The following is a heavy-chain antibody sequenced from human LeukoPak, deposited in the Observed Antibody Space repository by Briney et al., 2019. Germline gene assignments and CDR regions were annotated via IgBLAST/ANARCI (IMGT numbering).Heavy chain of an antibody. Sequence: PSETLSLTRTVSGGSISSSSYYWGWIRQPPGKGLEWIGSIYYSGSTYYNPSLKSRVTISVDTSKNQFSLKLSSVTAADTAVYYCARDYSHEYDYVWGSYRSYYFDYWGQGTLVTVSS. CDR3: ARDYSHEYDYVWGSYRSYYFDY. J-gene: IGHJ4*02. CDR1: GGSISSSSYY. D-gene: IGHD3-16*02. V-gene: IGHV4-39*07. CDR2: IYYSGST.